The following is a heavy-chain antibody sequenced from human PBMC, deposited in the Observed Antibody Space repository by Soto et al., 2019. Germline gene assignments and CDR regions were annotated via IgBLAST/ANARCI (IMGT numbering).Heavy chain of an antibody. J-gene: IGHJ5*02. V-gene: IGHV3-48*01. CDR2: ISSSSSTI. CDR3: ARSGDGDYVGWFYP. D-gene: IGHD4-17*01. CDR1: GFTFSSYS. Sequence: EVQLVESGGGLVQPGGSLRLSCAASGFTFSSYSMNWVRQAPGKGMEWVSYISSSSSTIYYAYSVKGRFTISRDNAKNSLYLQMNSLRAEDTAAYYRARSGDGDYVGWFYPWGHGTLFTFSS.